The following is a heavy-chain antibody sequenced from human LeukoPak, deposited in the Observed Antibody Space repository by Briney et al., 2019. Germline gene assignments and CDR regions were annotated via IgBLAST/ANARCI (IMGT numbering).Heavy chain of an antibody. CDR2: ISYDGSNK. CDR1: GFTFSSYG. V-gene: IGHV3-30*03. J-gene: IGHJ3*02. CDR3: ARWGDGRRGAFDI. D-gene: IGHD3-16*01. Sequence: GGSLRLSCAASGFTFSSYGMHWVRQAPGKGLEWVAVISYDGSNKYYADSVKGRFTISRDNSKNTLYLQMNSLRAEDTAVYYCARWGDGRRGAFDIWGQGTMVTVSS.